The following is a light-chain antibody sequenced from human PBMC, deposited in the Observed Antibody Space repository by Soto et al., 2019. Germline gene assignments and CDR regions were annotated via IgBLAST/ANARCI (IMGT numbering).Light chain of an antibody. CDR3: SSYTVSSTLV. CDR2: EVS. J-gene: IGLJ2*01. V-gene: IGLV2-14*01. Sequence: QSALTQPASVSGTPGQSITISCTGTSSDVGGHNYVSWYQQHPGKVPKLMIYEVSNRPSGISNRFSGSKSGNRASLTISGLQAEDEADYYCSSYTVSSTLVFGGGTKLTV. CDR1: SSDVGGHNY.